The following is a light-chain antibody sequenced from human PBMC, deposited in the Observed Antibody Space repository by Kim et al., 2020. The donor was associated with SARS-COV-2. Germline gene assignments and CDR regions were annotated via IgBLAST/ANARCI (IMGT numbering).Light chain of an antibody. CDR2: SAS. CDR1: QSVGNNY. Sequence: EIVLTQSPGTLSLSPGERATLSCRASQSVGNNYLAWYQQKPGQAPRLLISSASNRATGIPDRFSGSGSGTDFTLTINRLEPEDFEVYYCQQYATSPLTFGGGTKVDIK. J-gene: IGKJ4*01. V-gene: IGKV3-20*01. CDR3: QQYATSPLT.